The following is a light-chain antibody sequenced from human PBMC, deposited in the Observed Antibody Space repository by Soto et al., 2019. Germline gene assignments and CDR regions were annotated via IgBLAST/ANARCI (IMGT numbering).Light chain of an antibody. CDR1: QSIRYY. J-gene: IGKJ1*01. CDR2: GAS. CDR3: QHHNSYSHT. Sequence: DIQLTQSPPTLSASVGDRVTITCRASQSIRYYLAWYQQMPGKAPKLLIYGASSLQSGVPSRFSGSGSGTEFPLPISSLQPDDFATYFCQHHNSYSHTFGQGTKVEIK. V-gene: IGKV1-5*01.